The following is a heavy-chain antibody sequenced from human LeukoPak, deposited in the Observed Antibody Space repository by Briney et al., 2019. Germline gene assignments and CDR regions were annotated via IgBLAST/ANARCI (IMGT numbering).Heavy chain of an antibody. V-gene: IGHV3-23*01. CDR2: ISGSGGIT. Sequence: PGGSLRLSCEASGLTFSSHGMSWVRQAPGKGLDWVSAISGSGGITYYADSVKGRFTISRDNARNTLYLQMNSLRAEDTAVYYCARGYYDSSGYYLIDYWGQGTLVTVSS. CDR3: ARGYYDSSGYYLIDY. J-gene: IGHJ4*02. D-gene: IGHD3-22*01. CDR1: GLTFSSHG.